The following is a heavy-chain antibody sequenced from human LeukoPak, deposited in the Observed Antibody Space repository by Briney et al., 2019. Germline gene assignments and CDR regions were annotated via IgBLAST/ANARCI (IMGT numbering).Heavy chain of an antibody. CDR3: ARRRYYDATGYLD. V-gene: IGHV4-39*01. D-gene: IGHD3-22*01. J-gene: IGHJ1*01. CDR1: GGSISSSSYY. CDR2: IYYSGST. Sequence: SETLSLTCTISGGSISSSSYYWDWIRQYPGKGLEWLGPIYYSGSTYYNASLKSRLFISVDTSNNQFSLRLSFVTAADTAVYYCARRRYYDATGYLDWGQGTLITVSS.